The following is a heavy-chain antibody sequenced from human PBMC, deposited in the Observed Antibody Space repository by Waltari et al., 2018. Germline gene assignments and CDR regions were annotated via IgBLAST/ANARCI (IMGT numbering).Heavy chain of an antibody. CDR1: GYTFATSW. Sequence: DVQLVQSGAEVKKAGESLKIACKGSGYTFATSWIGCVRQMPGRGLEWMGTIYPGDSEVRYSPSFQGQVTISADRSTRTAYLYWSTLKASDTAMYYCARHEGEYEVDYWGHGTLVTVSS. V-gene: IGHV5-51*01. J-gene: IGHJ4*01. CDR3: ARHEGEYEVDY. D-gene: IGHD6-6*01. CDR2: IYPGDSEV.